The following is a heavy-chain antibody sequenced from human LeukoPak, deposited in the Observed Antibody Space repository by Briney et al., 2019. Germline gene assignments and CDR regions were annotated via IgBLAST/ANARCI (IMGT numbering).Heavy chain of an antibody. Sequence: SQTLSLTCTVSGGSISSGGYYWSWIRQHPGKGLEWIGYIYYSGSTYYNPSLKSRVTISVDTSKNQFSLKLSSVTAADTAVYYCAGRPPSYTTSWYNWGQGTLVTVSS. CDR2: IYYSGST. V-gene: IGHV4-31*03. J-gene: IGHJ4*02. CDR3: AGRPPSYTTSWYN. CDR1: GGSISSGGYY. D-gene: IGHD6-13*01.